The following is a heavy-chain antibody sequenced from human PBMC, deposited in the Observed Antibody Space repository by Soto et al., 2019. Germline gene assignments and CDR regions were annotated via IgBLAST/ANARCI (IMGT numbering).Heavy chain of an antibody. D-gene: IGHD3-10*01. CDR1: GFTFGDYD. CDR2: LTSNSLYI. Sequence: EVQLVESGGGLVKPGGSLRLSCEGSGFTFGDYDMSWVRQAPGKGLEWVSSLTSNSLYIYYEDSVKGRFTISRDNAEKSLYLQMNSLTAEDTAVYYCARESRPSGSYKATFDPWGQGTLVTVSS. V-gene: IGHV3-21*01. CDR3: ARESRPSGSYKATFDP. J-gene: IGHJ5*02.